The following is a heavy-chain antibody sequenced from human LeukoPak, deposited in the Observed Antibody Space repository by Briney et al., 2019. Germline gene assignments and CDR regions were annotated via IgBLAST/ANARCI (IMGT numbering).Heavy chain of an antibody. CDR2: TSSSDDGK. V-gene: IGHV3-23*01. CDR3: AKAPVTSCRGAFCYPFDS. Sequence: GGSLRLSCTVSGFSLSSYAMSWVRRAPGKGLEWVSATSSSDDGKYYSDSVRGRFTISRDNSRNTMYLQMDSLRAEDAAVYYCAKAPVTSCRGAFCYPFDSWGQGTLVTVSS. J-gene: IGHJ4*02. D-gene: IGHD2-15*01. CDR1: GFSLSSYA.